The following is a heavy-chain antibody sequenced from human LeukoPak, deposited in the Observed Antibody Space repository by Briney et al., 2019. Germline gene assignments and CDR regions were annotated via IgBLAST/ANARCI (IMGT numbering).Heavy chain of an antibody. J-gene: IGHJ4*02. CDR2: IYHSGST. Sequence: SETLSLTCTVSGYSISSGYYWGWIRQPPGKGLEWIGRIYHSGSTYYNPSLKSRVTISVDTSRNQFSLRLSSVTAADTADYYCARAQGNGLIDFWGQGTLVTVSS. CDR3: ARAQGNGLIDF. V-gene: IGHV4-38-2*02. CDR1: GYSISSGYY. D-gene: IGHD3/OR15-3a*01.